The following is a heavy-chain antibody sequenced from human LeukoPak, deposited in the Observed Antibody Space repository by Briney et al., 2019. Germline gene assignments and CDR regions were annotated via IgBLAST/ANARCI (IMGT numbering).Heavy chain of an antibody. V-gene: IGHV4-39*01. CDR2: IYYSGST. D-gene: IGHD3-22*01. CDR3: ARRHHPFYYYDSRGVFFDY. CDR1: GGSISSSSYY. J-gene: IGHJ4*02. Sequence: SDTLPLTCTVSGGSISSSSYYWGWIRQPPGKGLEWIGSIYYSGSTYYNPSLKSRVTISVDTSKNQFSLKLSSVTAADTAVYYCARRHHPFYYYDSRGVFFDYWGQGTLVTVSS.